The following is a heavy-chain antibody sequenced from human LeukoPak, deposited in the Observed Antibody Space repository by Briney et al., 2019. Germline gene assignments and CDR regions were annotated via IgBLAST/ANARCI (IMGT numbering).Heavy chain of an antibody. J-gene: IGHJ4*02. Sequence: PGGSLRLSCAASGFTFSSYAMSWVRQAPGKGLEWVSAISGSGGSTYYADSVKGRFTISRDNSKNTLYLQMNSLRAEDTAVYYCAKDLPLSGSYRGVFDYWGQGTLVTVSS. V-gene: IGHV3-23*01. CDR2: ISGSGGST. CDR1: GFTFSSYA. CDR3: AKDLPLSGSYRGVFDY. D-gene: IGHD1-26*01.